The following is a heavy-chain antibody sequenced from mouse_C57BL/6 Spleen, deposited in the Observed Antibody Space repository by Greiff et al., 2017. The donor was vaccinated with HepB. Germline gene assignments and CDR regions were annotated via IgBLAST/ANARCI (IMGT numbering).Heavy chain of an antibody. D-gene: IGHD4-1*01. CDR2: IDPSDSYT. Sequence: QVQLQQPGAELVKPGASVKLSCKASGYTFTSYWMQWVKQRPGQGLEWIGEIDPSDSYTNYNQKFKGKATLTVDTSSSTAYMQLSSLTSEDSAVYYCARRSNGYFDVWGTRTTVTVSS. CDR3: ARRSNGYFDV. CDR1: GYTFTSYW. V-gene: IGHV1-50*01. J-gene: IGHJ1*03.